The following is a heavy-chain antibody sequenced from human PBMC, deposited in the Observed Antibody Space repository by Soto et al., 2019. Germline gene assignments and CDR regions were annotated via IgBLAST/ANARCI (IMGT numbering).Heavy chain of an antibody. D-gene: IGHD4-17*01. CDR2: IYYSGST. V-gene: IGHV4-59*08. Sequence: SETLSLTCTVSGGSISSYYWSWIRQPPGKGLEWIGYIYYSGSTNYNPSLKSRVTISVDTSKNQFSLKLSSVTAADTAVYYCARLGDYGDSEFDYWGQGTLVTVSS. CDR3: ARLGDYGDSEFDY. CDR1: GGSISSYY. J-gene: IGHJ4*02.